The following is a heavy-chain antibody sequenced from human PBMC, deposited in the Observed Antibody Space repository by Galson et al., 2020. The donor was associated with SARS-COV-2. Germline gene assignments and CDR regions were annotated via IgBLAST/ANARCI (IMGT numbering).Heavy chain of an antibody. CDR1: GFTFSTYW. Sequence: GGSLRLSCAASGFTFSTYWMHRVRQAPGKGLVWVSRINSDGNITTYADSVKGRFTIARDNAKNTLYLQMNSLRVEDTGVYYCTATRAYWGQGTLVTVSS. D-gene: IGHD1-26*01. CDR2: INSDGNIT. J-gene: IGHJ4*02. CDR3: TATRAY. V-gene: IGHV3-74*01.